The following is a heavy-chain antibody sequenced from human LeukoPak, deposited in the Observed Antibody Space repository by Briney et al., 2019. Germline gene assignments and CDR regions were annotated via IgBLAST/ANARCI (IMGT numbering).Heavy chain of an antibody. CDR1: GFTFSSYS. CDR3: AKDPEDY. J-gene: IGHJ4*02. V-gene: IGHV3-21*01. Sequence: GGSLRLSCAASGFTFSSYSMNWVRQAPGQGLEWVSSISGSSSYIYYADSVKGRFTISRDNAKNSLYLQMNSLRAEDTAVYYCAKDPEDYWGQGTLVTVSS. CDR2: ISGSSSYI.